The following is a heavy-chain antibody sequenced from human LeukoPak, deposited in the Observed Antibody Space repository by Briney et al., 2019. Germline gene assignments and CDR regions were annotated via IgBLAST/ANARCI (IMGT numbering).Heavy chain of an antibody. CDR3: AKERRQTGNFDY. J-gene: IGHJ4*02. CDR1: GFTFDDYA. V-gene: IGHV3-9*01. D-gene: IGHD1-1*01. Sequence: GRSLRLSCAASGFTFDDYAMHWVRQAPGKGLEWVSGISWNSGSIGYADSVKGRFTISRDNAKNSLYLQMNSLRAEDTALYCCAKERRQTGNFDYWGQGTLVTVSS. CDR2: ISWNSGSI.